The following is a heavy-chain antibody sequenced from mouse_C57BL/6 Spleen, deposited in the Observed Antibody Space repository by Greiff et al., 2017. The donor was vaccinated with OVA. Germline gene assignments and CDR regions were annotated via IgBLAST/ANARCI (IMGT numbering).Heavy chain of an antibody. CDR2: IDPETGGT. Sequence: QVQLKESGAELVRPGASVTLSCKASGYTFTDYEMHWVKQTPVHGLEWIGAIDPETGGTAYNQKFKDKAILTADKSSSTAYMELRSLTSEDSAVYYCTRPSYGSSYDYWGQGTTLTVSS. D-gene: IGHD1-1*01. CDR3: TRPSYGSSYDY. J-gene: IGHJ2*01. CDR1: GYTFTDYE. V-gene: IGHV1-15*01.